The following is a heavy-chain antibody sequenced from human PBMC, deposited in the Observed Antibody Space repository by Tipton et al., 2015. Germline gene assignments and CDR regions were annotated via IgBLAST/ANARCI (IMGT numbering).Heavy chain of an antibody. V-gene: IGHV4-31*03. D-gene: IGHD3-22*01. CDR3: AREVWYYDSSGYDY. CDR2: IFDSGST. J-gene: IGHJ4*02. Sequence: TLSLTCTVSGDSISGGDYYWSWIRQRPGKGLEWIGYIFDSGSTYYNPSLKRRVNISFDTSKNQFSLKLSSVTAADTAVYYCAREVWYYDSSGYDYWGQGTLVTVSS. CDR1: GDSISGGDYY.